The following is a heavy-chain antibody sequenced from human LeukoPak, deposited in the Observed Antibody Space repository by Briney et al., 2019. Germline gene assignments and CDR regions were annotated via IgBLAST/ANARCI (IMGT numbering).Heavy chain of an antibody. CDR3: ARTVDY. Sequence: GGSLRLSCAASGFTFSSYAMHWVRQAPGKGLEWVAVISYDGSNKYYADSVKGRFTISRDNSKNTLDLQMNSLRAEDTAVYYCARTVDYWGQGTLVTVSS. V-gene: IGHV3-30*01. J-gene: IGHJ4*02. CDR2: ISYDGSNK. CDR1: GFTFSSYA.